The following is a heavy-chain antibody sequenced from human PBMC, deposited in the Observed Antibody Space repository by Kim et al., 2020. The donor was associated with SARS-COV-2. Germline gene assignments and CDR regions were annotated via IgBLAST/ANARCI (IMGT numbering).Heavy chain of an antibody. D-gene: IGHD6-6*01. Sequence: SPSFQGQVTISADKSISTAYLQWSSLKASDTAMYYCARGSGSSSSPHFDYWGQGTLVTVSS. CDR3: ARGSGSSSSPHFDY. V-gene: IGHV5-51*01. J-gene: IGHJ4*02.